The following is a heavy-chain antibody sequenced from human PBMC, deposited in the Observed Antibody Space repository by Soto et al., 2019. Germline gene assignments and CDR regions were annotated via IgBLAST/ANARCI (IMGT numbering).Heavy chain of an antibody. Sequence: QLQLQESGPGLVKPSETLSLTCTVSGGSISSSSYYWGWIRQPPGKGLEWIGSIYYSGSTYYNPSLKSRVTIAVDTSMNRCSLKLSSVTAADTAVYYCAARQSDDIYAVQIIDYWGQGTLVTVSS. V-gene: IGHV4-39*01. CDR1: GGSISSSSYY. CDR2: IYYSGST. D-gene: IGHD2-2*01. CDR3: AARQSDDIYAVQIIDY. J-gene: IGHJ4*02.